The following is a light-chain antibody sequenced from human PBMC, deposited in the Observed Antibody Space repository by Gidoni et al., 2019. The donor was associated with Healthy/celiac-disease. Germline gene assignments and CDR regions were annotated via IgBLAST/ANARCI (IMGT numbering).Light chain of an antibody. CDR2: DAS. V-gene: IGKV3-11*01. CDR1: QSVSSY. CDR3: QQRSNWPPTWT. J-gene: IGKJ1*01. Sequence: EIVLTQSPATLSLSPGERATLSCRASQSVSSYLAWYQQKPGKAPRLLIYDASNGATGIPARFSGSGSGTDFTLTISILEPEDFAVYYCQQRSNWPPTWTFGQXTKVEIK.